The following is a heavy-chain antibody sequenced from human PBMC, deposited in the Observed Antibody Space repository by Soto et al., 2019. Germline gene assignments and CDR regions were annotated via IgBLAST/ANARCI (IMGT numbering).Heavy chain of an antibody. CDR1: GGSFSGYY. CDR3: ASVGRAARPYYYYYMDV. CDR2: INHSGST. V-gene: IGHV4-34*01. J-gene: IGHJ6*03. Sequence: PSWTLSLTCAVYGGSFSGYYWSWIRQPPGKGLEWIGEINHSGSTNYNPSLKSRVTISVDTSKNQFSLKLSSVTAADTAVYYCASVGRAARPYYYYYMDVWGKGTTVTVSS. D-gene: IGHD6-6*01.